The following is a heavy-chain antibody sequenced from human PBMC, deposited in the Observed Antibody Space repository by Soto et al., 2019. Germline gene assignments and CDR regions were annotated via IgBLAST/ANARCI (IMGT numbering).Heavy chain of an antibody. Sequence: QVHLVQSGAEVREPGASVKISCKASGFTFTTHPIHWVRQAPDQRLEWMGWINPGNGYSDYSQKFQGRVTFTRDTSANTDYMELNSLRAEDTALYYCASRPGLDTGPFDYWGQGTLVTVSS. V-gene: IGHV1-3*01. J-gene: IGHJ4*02. CDR1: GFTFTTHP. CDR2: INPGNGYS. CDR3: ASRPGLDTGPFDY. D-gene: IGHD1-1*01.